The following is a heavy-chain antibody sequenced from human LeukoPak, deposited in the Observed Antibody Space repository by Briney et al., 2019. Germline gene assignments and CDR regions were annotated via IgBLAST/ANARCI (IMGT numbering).Heavy chain of an antibody. D-gene: IGHD3/OR15-3a*01. CDR2: AHTSGST. Sequence: SETLSLTCTVSGGSISSSYWSWIRQPAGRRLEWIGRAHTSGSTNYNPSLKSRVTMSVDTSKNQFSLQLISVTAADTAVYYCARGAAAWTLQYWGQGTLVTVSS. CDR1: GGSISSSY. J-gene: IGHJ4*02. V-gene: IGHV4-4*07. CDR3: ARGAAAWTLQY.